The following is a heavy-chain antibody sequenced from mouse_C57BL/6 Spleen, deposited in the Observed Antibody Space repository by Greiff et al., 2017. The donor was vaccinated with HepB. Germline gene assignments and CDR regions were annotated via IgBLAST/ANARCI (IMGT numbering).Heavy chain of an antibody. D-gene: IGHD2-5*01. J-gene: IGHJ3*01. CDR3: AREGAYYSNYEGFAY. Sequence: QVQLQQPGAELVKPGASVKLSCKASGYTFTSYWMHWVKQRPGRGLEWIGRIDPNSGGTKYNEKFKSKATLTVDKPASTAYMQRSSLTSEDSAVYYCAREGAYYSNYEGFAYWGQGTLVTVSA. CDR1: GYTFTSYW. CDR2: IDPNSGGT. V-gene: IGHV1-72*01.